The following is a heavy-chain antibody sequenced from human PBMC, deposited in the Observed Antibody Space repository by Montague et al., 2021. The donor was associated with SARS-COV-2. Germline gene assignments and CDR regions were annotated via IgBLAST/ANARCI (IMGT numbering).Heavy chain of an antibody. CDR3: ARHAESSTMAVVQEYYYDS. V-gene: IGHV5-10-1*01. CDR1: GYRFTNSW. D-gene: IGHD5/OR15-5a*01. CDR2: IDPTDSYS. J-gene: IGHJ4*02. Sequence: QSGAEVKKPGESLRTSCQGSGYRFTNSWITWVRQMAGKGLEWIGRIDPTDSYSDYSPSFQGHVTFSVDKSNTTAYLQWSSLKASDTAMYYCARHAESSTMAVVQEYYYDSWGQGTLVIVSS.